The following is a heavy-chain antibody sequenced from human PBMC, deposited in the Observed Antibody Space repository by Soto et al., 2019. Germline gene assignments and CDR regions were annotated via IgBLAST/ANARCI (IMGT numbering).Heavy chain of an antibody. CDR2: IYYSGNT. J-gene: IGHJ5*02. V-gene: IGHV4-31*03. CDR3: AGDPDSHYNDSHASSYP. Sequence: SATLSLTCTVSGGSISSGGYYWSWIRQHPGKGLEWIGYIYYSGNTYYNPSLKSRVTISVDTSKNQFSLKLSSVTAADTAVYYCAGDPDSHYNDSHASSYPWGQGTLVTVSS. CDR1: GGSISSGGYY. D-gene: IGHD3-22*01.